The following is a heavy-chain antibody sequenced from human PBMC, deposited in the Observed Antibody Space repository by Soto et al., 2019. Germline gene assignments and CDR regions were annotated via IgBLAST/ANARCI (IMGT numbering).Heavy chain of an antibody. CDR1: GGSIGSYH. Sequence: SETLSLTCTVSGGSIGSYHWRWIRQPPGKGLEWIGEINHSGSTNYNPSLKSRVTISVDTSKNQFSLKLRSVTAADTAVYYCARGRGYYDCWSGYYRGRDYYYGMDVWGQGTTVT. V-gene: IGHV4-34*01. CDR3: ARGRGYYDCWSGYYRGRDYYYGMDV. D-gene: IGHD3-3*01. J-gene: IGHJ6*02. CDR2: INHSGST.